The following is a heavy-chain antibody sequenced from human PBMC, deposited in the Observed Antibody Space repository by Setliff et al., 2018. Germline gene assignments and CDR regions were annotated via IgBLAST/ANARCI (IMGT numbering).Heavy chain of an antibody. D-gene: IGHD1-26*01. CDR1: GGSISSYY. Sequence: SETLSLTCTVSGGSISSYYCSWIRQPAGKGLEWIGHIYIGGSANYNPSLKSRVTMSIDTSKNQFSLKLNSVTAADMAVYYCARKGISALSGAFDMWGQGTMVTVSS. J-gene: IGHJ3*02. V-gene: IGHV4-4*07. CDR2: IYIGGSA. CDR3: ARKGISALSGAFDM.